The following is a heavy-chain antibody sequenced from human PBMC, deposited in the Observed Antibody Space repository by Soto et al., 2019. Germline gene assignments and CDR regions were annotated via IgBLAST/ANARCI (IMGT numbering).Heavy chain of an antibody. V-gene: IGHV4-30-2*01. CDR2: IYHSGST. Sequence: PSETLSLTCAVSVGSISSGGYSWSWIRQPPGKGLEWIGYIYHSGSTYYNPSLKSRVTISVDRSKNQLSLQLSSVTAADTAVYYCARLQYTVVTALDIWGQGTMVTVSS. CDR1: VGSISSGGYS. D-gene: IGHD2-15*01. CDR3: ARLQYTVVTALDI. J-gene: IGHJ3*02.